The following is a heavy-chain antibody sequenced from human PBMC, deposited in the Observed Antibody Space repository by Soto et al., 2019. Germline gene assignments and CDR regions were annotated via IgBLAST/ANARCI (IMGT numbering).Heavy chain of an antibody. J-gene: IGHJ4*02. CDR3: VAGSPFEY. Sequence: GGSLRLSCAVSGFIFGDAWLSWVRQAAGKGLEWVGRAKRESDGETTDCAAPVTGRFAISRADSKPTVYLQMNSRKIEDTGIYYCVAGSPFEYWGQGTLVTVSS. CDR1: GFIFGDAW. D-gene: IGHD1-26*01. V-gene: IGHV3-15*05. CDR2: AKRESDGETT.